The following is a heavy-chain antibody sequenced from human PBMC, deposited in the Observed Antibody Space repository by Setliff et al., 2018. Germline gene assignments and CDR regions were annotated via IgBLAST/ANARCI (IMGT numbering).Heavy chain of an antibody. J-gene: IGHJ5*02. D-gene: IGHD1-1*01. V-gene: IGHV4-59*01. CDR1: GESFSNNY. CDR2: VHDNGET. CDR3: ARGSTGIYDP. Sequence: PSETLSLTCSIYGESFSNNYWSWIRQTPGKGLEWIAYVHDNGETNQNPSLKSRVTISVDTSKNQFSLKMTSVTAADTAIYYCARGSTGIYDPWGQGILVTVSS.